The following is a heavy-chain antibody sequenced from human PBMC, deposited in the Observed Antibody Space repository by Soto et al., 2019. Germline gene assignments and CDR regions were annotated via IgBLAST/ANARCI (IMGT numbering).Heavy chain of an antibody. J-gene: IGHJ4*02. V-gene: IGHV3-23*01. CDR3: AKDPGVSSTKY. D-gene: IGHD6-13*01. CDR1: GFTFSSYA. Sequence: GGSLRLSCAPSGFTFSSYAMSWVRQAPGKGLGWVSAISGSGGSTYYADSVKGRFTISRDNSKNTLYLQMNSLRAEDTALYYCAKDPGVSSTKYWGQGTLVTVSS. CDR2: ISGSGGST.